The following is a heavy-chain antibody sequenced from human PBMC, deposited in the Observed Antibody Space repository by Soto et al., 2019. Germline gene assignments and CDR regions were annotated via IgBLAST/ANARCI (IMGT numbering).Heavy chain of an antibody. J-gene: IGHJ6*01. Sequence: QVQLVESGGGVVQPGRSLRLSCAASGFTFSSYAMHWVRQAPGKGLEWVAVISYDGSNKYYADSVKGRFTISRDNSKNTLYLQMNSLRAEDTAVYYCAREPAYYYGSGSSRYGMDVW. CDR1: GFTFSSYA. D-gene: IGHD3-10*01. CDR2: ISYDGSNK. V-gene: IGHV3-30-3*01. CDR3: AREPAYYYGSGSSRYGMDV.